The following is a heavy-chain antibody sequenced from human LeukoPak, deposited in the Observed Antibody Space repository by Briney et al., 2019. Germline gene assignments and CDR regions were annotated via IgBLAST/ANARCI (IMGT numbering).Heavy chain of an antibody. Sequence: GGSLRLSCAASGFTFSSYGMHWVRQAPGKGLEWVAVTWYDGSNKYYADSVKGRFTISRDNSKNTLYLQMNSLRAEDTAVYYCATYDSSGYYGYWGQGTLVTVSS. CDR3: ATYDSSGYYGY. D-gene: IGHD3-22*01. J-gene: IGHJ4*02. V-gene: IGHV3-33*01. CDR1: GFTFSSYG. CDR2: TWYDGSNK.